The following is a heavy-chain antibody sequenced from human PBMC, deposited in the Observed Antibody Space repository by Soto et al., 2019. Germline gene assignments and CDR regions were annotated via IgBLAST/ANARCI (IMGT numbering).Heavy chain of an antibody. Sequence: SETLSLTCAVHGGSFSGYYWSWIRQPPGKGLEWIGEINHSGSTYYNPSLKSRVTISVDTSKNQYSLKLSPVSTADTAVYYCARTARTTRPKRMTDWGQGTLVTVSS. J-gene: IGHJ4*02. V-gene: IGHV4-34*01. CDR1: GGSFSGYY. D-gene: IGHD2-21*02. CDR2: INHSGST. CDR3: ARTARTTRPKRMTD.